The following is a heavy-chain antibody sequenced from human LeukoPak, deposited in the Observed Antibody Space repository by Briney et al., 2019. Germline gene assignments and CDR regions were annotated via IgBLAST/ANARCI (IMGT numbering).Heavy chain of an antibody. CDR2: ISSSSSYI. V-gene: IGHV3-21*01. Sequence: GGSLRLSCAASGFTFSSYAMNWIRQPPGKGLEWVSSISSSSSYIYYADSVKGRFTIFRDNAKNSLYLQMNSLRAEDTAVYYCARDHYDFWSGYQNWFDPWGQGTLVTVSS. CDR1: GFTFSSYA. D-gene: IGHD3-3*01. J-gene: IGHJ5*02. CDR3: ARDHYDFWSGYQNWFDP.